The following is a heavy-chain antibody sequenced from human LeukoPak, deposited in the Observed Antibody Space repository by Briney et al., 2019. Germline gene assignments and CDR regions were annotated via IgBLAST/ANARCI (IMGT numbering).Heavy chain of an antibody. CDR2: IHPDGSDT. V-gene: IGHV3-74*01. D-gene: IGHD2-2*02. Sequence: GGSLRLSCAVSGFAFSTYWMHWVRQAPGKGRVWVSLIHPDGSDTNYAASVKGRFTISRDNAKNTLYLQMNSLRADDTAVYYCARGYNYGMDVWGQGTTVTVSS. J-gene: IGHJ6*02. CDR1: GFAFSTYW. CDR3: ARGYNYGMDV.